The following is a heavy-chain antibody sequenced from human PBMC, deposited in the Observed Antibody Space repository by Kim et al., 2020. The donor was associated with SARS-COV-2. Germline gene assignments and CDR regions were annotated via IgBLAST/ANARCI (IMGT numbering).Heavy chain of an antibody. J-gene: IGHJ6*02. D-gene: IGHD2-2*01. Sequence: ASVKVSCKASGYTFTSYAMHWVRQAPGQRLEWMGWINAGNGNTKYSQKFQGRVTITRDTSASTAYMELSSLRSEDTAVYYCARDPLGYCSSTSGYLARGGHYDFYGMDVWGQGTTVTVSS. V-gene: IGHV1-3*01. CDR1: GYTFTSYA. CDR3: ARDPLGYCSSTSGYLARGGHYDFYGMDV. CDR2: INAGNGNT.